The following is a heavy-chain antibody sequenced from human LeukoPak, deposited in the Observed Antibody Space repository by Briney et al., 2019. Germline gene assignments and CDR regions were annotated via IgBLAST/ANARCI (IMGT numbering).Heavy chain of an antibody. CDR1: GYTFTGYY. J-gene: IGHJ6*02. Sequence: ASVKVSCKASGYTFTGYYMHWVRQAPGQGLEWMGWINPNSGGTNCAQKFQGWVTMTRDTSISTAYMELSRLRSDDTAVYYCARDMRYYYGSGSYPNGYYGMDVWGQGTTVTVSS. D-gene: IGHD3-10*01. CDR3: ARDMRYYYGSGSYPNGYYGMDV. V-gene: IGHV1-2*04. CDR2: INPNSGGT.